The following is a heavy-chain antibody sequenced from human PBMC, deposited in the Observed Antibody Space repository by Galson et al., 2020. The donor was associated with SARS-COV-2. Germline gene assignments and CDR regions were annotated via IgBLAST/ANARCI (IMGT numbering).Heavy chain of an antibody. D-gene: IGHD6-13*01. CDR2: INHSGST. J-gene: IGHJ4*02. CDR3: ARVGAAEQLGYDFDY. CDR1: GGPISSSNW. Sequence: ASEPLSLTCAVPGGPISSSNWWSWARQPPGKGLEWIGEINHSGSTNYNPSLKSRVTISVDKSKNQFSLKLSSVTAADTAVYYCARVGAAEQLGYDFDYWGQGTLVTVSS. V-gene: IGHV4-4*02.